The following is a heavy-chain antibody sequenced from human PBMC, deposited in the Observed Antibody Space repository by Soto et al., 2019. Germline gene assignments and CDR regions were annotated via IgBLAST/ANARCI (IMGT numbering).Heavy chain of an antibody. Sequence: PVGSLRLSCAASGFTFSSYGMHWVRQAPGKGLEWVAVISYDGSNKYYADSVKGRFTISRDNSKNTLYLQMNSLRAEDTAVYYCAKEWVEMATIREYYFDYWGQGTLVTAPQ. CDR2: ISYDGSNK. D-gene: IGHD5-12*01. CDR3: AKEWVEMATIREYYFDY. J-gene: IGHJ4*02. V-gene: IGHV3-30*18. CDR1: GFTFSSYG.